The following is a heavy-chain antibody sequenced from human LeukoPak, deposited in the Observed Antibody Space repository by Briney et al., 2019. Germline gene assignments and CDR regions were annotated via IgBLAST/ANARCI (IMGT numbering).Heavy chain of an antibody. Sequence: GASVKVSCKASGYTFTSYGISWVRQAPGQGLEWMGWISAYNGNTNYAQKLQGRVTMTTDTSTSTAYMELRSLRSDDTAVYYCASSLTKLGMGENWYFDLWGRGTLVTVSS. CDR3: ASSLTKLGMGENWYFDL. CDR1: GYTFTSYG. CDR2: ISAYNGNT. J-gene: IGHJ2*01. D-gene: IGHD7-27*01. V-gene: IGHV1-18*01.